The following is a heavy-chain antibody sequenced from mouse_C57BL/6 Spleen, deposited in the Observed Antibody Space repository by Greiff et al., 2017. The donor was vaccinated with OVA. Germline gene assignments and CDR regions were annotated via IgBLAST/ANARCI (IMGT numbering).Heavy chain of an antibody. Sequence: QVQLQQSGAELVKPGASVKLSCKASGYTFTSYWMQWVKQRPGQGLEWIGEIDPSDSYTNYNQKFKGKATLTVDTSSSTAYMQLSSLTSEDSAVYYCARGAITTVVANFDYWGQGTTLTVSS. D-gene: IGHD1-1*01. J-gene: IGHJ2*01. CDR3: ARGAITTVVANFDY. CDR1: GYTFTSYW. V-gene: IGHV1-50*01. CDR2: IDPSDSYT.